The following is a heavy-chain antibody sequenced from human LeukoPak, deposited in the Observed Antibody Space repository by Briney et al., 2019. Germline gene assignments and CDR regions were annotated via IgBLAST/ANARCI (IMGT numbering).Heavy chain of an antibody. D-gene: IGHD6-19*01. Sequence: SETLSLTCTVSGGSISSYYWSWIRQPPGKGLEWIGYIYYSGSTNYNPSLKSRVTISVDTSKNQFSLKLSSVTAADTAVYYCASLAFFSDWGYFDYWGQGTLVTVSS. CDR3: ASLAFFSDWGYFDY. CDR1: GGSISSYY. V-gene: IGHV4-59*08. J-gene: IGHJ4*02. CDR2: IYYSGST.